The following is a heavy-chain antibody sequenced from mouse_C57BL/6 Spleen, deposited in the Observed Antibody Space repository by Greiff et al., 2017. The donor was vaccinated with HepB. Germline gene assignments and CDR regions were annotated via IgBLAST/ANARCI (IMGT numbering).Heavy chain of an antibody. Sequence: EVQLQQSVAELVRPGASVKLSCTASGFNIKNTYMHWVKQRPEQGLEWIGRIDPANGNTKYAPKFQGKATITADTSSNTAYLQLSSLTSEDSAIYYCASPIYYYGSSFSFADWGQGTLVTVSA. CDR2: IDPANGNT. J-gene: IGHJ3*01. D-gene: IGHD1-1*01. CDR1: GFNIKNTY. CDR3: ASPIYYYGSSFSFAD. V-gene: IGHV14-3*01.